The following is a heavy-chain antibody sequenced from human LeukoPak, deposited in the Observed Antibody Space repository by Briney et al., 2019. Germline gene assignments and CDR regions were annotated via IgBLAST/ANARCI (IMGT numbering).Heavy chain of an antibody. CDR2: INPNSGGT. D-gene: IGHD6-19*01. V-gene: IGHV1-2*02. CDR1: GYTFTGYY. J-gene: IGHJ3*02. Sequence: VASVKVSCKASGYTFTGYYMHWVRQAPGQGLEWMGWINPNSGGTNYAQKFQGRVTMTRDTSISTAYMELSRLRSDDTAVYYCAREMGSGWTLDAFDIWGQGTMVTVSS. CDR3: AREMGSGWTLDAFDI.